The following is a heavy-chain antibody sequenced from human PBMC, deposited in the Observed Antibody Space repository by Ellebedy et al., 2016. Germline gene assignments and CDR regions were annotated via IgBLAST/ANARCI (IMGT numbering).Heavy chain of an antibody. D-gene: IGHD4-17*01. CDR1: GYTFTSYY. J-gene: IGHJ6*02. V-gene: IGHV1-46*01. CDR2: INPSGGST. Sequence: ASVKVSCKASGYTFTSYYMHWVRQAPGQGLEWMGIINPSGGSTSYAQKFQGRVTMTRDTSTSTVYMELSSLRSEDTAVYYCARGAYGDYVSYYYGMDVWGQGTTVTVSS. CDR3: ARGAYGDYVSYYYGMDV.